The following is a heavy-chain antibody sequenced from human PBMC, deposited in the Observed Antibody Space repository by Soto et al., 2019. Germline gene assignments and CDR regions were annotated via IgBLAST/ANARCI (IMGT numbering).Heavy chain of an antibody. Sequence: PSETLSLTCTISGDSIKSSYWSWVRQPPGKGLEWIGSVYFSGTTNSNPSLESRVTISADTSKNLFSLKVVSVTPSDTAVYFCARDLSGGSSYY. V-gene: IGHV4-59*01. J-gene: IGHJ6*01. CDR1: GDSIKSSY. D-gene: IGHD6-13*01. CDR3: ARDLSGGSSYY. CDR2: VYFSGTT.